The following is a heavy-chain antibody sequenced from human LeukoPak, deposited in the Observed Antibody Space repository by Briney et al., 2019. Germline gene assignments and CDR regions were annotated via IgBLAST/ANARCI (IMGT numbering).Heavy chain of an antibody. D-gene: IGHD3-22*01. CDR2: IYYSGST. Sequence: KTSETLSLTCTVSGGSISSYYWSWIRQPPGKGLEWIGYIYYSGSTNYNPSLKSRVTISVDTSKNQFSLKLSSVTAADTAVHYCARLIRGYYDSSGYFDYWGQGTLVTVSS. J-gene: IGHJ4*02. V-gene: IGHV4-59*08. CDR1: GGSISSYY. CDR3: ARLIRGYYDSSGYFDY.